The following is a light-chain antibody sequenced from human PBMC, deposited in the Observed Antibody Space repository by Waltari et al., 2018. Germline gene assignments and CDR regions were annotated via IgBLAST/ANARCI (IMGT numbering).Light chain of an antibody. CDR3: QQSYSPLT. V-gene: IGKV1-39*01. CDR1: QSISTY. CDR2: AAS. J-gene: IGKJ4*01. Sequence: DFQMTQSPSSLSASVGDRVTITCRASQSISTYLNWYQQKPGKASNLLIYAASSLQSAVPSRFSAIGAGKDCTLTISSLQPEDFATYYCQQSYSPLTFGGGAKVEIK.